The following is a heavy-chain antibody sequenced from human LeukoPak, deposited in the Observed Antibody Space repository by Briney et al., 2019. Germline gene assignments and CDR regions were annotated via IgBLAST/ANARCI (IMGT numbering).Heavy chain of an antibody. D-gene: IGHD5-18*01. CDR1: GFTFSSYS. Sequence: PGGSLRLSCAASGFTFSSYSMNWVRQAPGKGLEWVSYISSSSSTIYYADSVKGRFTISRDNAKNSLYLQMNSLRAEDTAVYYCAREGYSYGGYYFDYWGQGTLVTVSS. J-gene: IGHJ4*02. CDR3: AREGYSYGGYYFDY. CDR2: ISSSSSTI. V-gene: IGHV3-48*04.